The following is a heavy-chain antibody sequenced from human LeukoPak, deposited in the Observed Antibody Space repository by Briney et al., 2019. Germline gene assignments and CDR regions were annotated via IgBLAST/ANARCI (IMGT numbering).Heavy chain of an antibody. Sequence: GASVKVSXKAXXXXXXXXGIXWVRQAPGQGLEWMGWNSAYNGNTNYAQKLQGRVTMTTDTSTSTAYMELRSLRSDDTAVYYCARDSQQWLVKEFDYWGQGTLVTVSS. D-gene: IGHD6-19*01. J-gene: IGHJ4*02. CDR1: XXXXXXXG. V-gene: IGHV1-18*01. CDR3: ARDSQQWLVKEFDY. CDR2: NSAYNGNT.